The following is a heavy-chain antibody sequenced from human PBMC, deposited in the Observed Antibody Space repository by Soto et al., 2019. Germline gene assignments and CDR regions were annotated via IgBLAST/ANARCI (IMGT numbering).Heavy chain of an antibody. V-gene: IGHV4-59*08. Sequence: SETLSLTCTVSGGSISSYYLSWIRQPPGKGLEWIGYIYYSGSSSYNRSLKRRVPISVPTSKHQFSLTLTSVTAADTAVYYCASQGFGALPGLMDVWAPGSTDPVSS. CDR1: GGSISSYY. CDR2: IYYSGSS. J-gene: IGHJ6*02. D-gene: IGHD3-3*02. CDR3: ASQGFGALPGLMDV.